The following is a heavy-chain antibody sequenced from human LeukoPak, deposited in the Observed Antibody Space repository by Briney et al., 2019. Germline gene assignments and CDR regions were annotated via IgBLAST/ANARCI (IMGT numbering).Heavy chain of an antibody. D-gene: IGHD5-24*01. V-gene: IGHV4-34*01. Sequence: PSETLSLTCAVYGGSFSGYYWSWIRQPPGKGLEWIGEINHCGSTNYNPSLKSRVTISVDTSKNQFSLKLSSVTAADTAVYYCARRDGYNYNYWGQGTLVTVSS. J-gene: IGHJ4*02. CDR1: GGSFSGYY. CDR2: INHCGST. CDR3: ARRDGYNYNY.